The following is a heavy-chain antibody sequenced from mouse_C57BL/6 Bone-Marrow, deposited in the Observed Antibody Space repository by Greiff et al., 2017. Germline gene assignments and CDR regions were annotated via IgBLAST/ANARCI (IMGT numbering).Heavy chain of an antibody. D-gene: IGHD1-1*01. V-gene: IGHV5-17*01. J-gene: IGHJ2*01. CDR1: GFTFSDYG. Sequence: EVQGVESGGGLVKPGGSLKLSCAASGFTFSDYGMHWVRQAPEKGLEWVAYISSGSSTIYYADTVKGRFTISRDNAKNTLFLQMTSLRSEDTAMYYCARNYYGSSQYYFDYWGQGTTLTVSS. CDR2: ISSGSSTI. CDR3: ARNYYGSSQYYFDY.